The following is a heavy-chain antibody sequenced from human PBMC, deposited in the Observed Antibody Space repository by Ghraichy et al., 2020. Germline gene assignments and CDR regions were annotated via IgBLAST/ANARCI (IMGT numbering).Heavy chain of an antibody. D-gene: IGHD3-16*01. CDR2: INHSGST. CDR3: ARGDVASGQRGSYFDY. J-gene: IGHJ4*02. Sequence: SQTLSLTCAVYGGSFSGYYWSWIRQPPGKGLEWIGEINHSGSTNYNPSLKSRVTISVDTSKNQFSLKLSSVTAADTAVYYCARGDVASGQRGSYFDYWGQGTLVTVSS. CDR1: GGSFSGYY. V-gene: IGHV4-34*01.